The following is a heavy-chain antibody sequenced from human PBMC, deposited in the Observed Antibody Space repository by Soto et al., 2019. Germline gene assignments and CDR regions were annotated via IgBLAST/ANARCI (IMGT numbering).Heavy chain of an antibody. Sequence: EVQLVESGGGLVQPGGSLRLSCAASGFTFSSYSMNWVRQAPGKGLEWVSYISSSSSTIYYADSVKGRFTISRDNAKNSLYLQMNSLRDEDTTVYYCASGGYRPHDAFDIWGQGTMVTVSS. CDR3: ASGGYRPHDAFDI. CDR1: GFTFSSYS. CDR2: ISSSSSTI. J-gene: IGHJ3*02. V-gene: IGHV3-48*02. D-gene: IGHD3-16*02.